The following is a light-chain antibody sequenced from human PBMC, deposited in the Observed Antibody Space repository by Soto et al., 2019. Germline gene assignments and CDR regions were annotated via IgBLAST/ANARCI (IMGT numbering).Light chain of an antibody. J-gene: IGLJ3*02. CDR3: CSYAGSSTMV. CDR1: SSDVGSYNL. V-gene: IGLV2-23*02. Sequence: QSVLTQPASVSGSPGQSITISCTGTSSDVGSYNLVSWYQHYPGKAPKVIIYGVSKRPSGVSNRFSASKSGNTVSLTISGLEAEDEADYYCCSYAGSSTMVFGGGTKLTVL. CDR2: GVS.